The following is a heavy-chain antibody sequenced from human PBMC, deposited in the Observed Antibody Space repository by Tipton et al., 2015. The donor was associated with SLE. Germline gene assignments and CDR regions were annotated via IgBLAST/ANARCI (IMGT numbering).Heavy chain of an antibody. CDR1: GFSFSTYA. CDR3: ARGPDTSSWYAFDY. D-gene: IGHD6-13*01. CDR2: TSDDESKK. J-gene: IGHJ4*02. Sequence: SLRLSCVASGFSFSTYAMYWVRQSPGKGLEWVAVTSDDESKKFSADSLKDRFTVSRDNSKNTLYLQMNSLRPEDTAVYYCARGPDTSSWYAFDYWGQGTLVTVSS. V-gene: IGHV3-30*14.